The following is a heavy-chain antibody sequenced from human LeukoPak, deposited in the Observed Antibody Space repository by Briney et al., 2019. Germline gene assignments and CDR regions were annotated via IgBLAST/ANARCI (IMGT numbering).Heavy chain of an antibody. CDR3: ARGIAAEDY. Sequence: SETLSLTCTVSGGSISSYYWSWIRQPPGKGLEWIGEINHSGSTNYNPSLKSRVTISVDTSKNQFSLKLSSVTAADTAVYYCARGIAAEDYWGQGTLVTVSS. D-gene: IGHD6-13*01. CDR1: GGSISSYY. CDR2: INHSGST. V-gene: IGHV4-34*01. J-gene: IGHJ4*02.